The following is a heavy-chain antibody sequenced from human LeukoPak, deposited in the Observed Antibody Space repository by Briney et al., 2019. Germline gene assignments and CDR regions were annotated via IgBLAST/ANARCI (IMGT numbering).Heavy chain of an antibody. CDR1: GGSISSYY. CDR3: ARGATGSGSYYQDY. J-gene: IGHJ4*02. V-gene: IGHV4-59*01. CDR2: IYYSGST. Sequence: SETLSLTCTVSGGSISSYYWSWIRQPPGKGLEWVGYIYYSGSTNYNPSLKSRVTISVDTSKNQFSLKLSSVTAADTAVYYCARGATGSGSYYQDYWGQGTLVTVSS. D-gene: IGHD3-10*01.